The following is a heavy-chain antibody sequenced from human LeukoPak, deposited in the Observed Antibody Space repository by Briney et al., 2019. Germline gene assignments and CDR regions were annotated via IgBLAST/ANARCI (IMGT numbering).Heavy chain of an antibody. CDR3: ARGVGGRGFDY. CDR2: IYSGDST. V-gene: IGHV3-66*01. Sequence: PGGSLRLSCIGSGSTISSNYMTWVRQAPGKGLEWVSVIYSGDSTHYADSVKGRFTVSRDTSRTTLYLQMNSLRAEDTAVYYCARGVGGRGFDYWVQGTLVTVSS. CDR1: GSTISSNY. D-gene: IGHD3-16*01. J-gene: IGHJ4*02.